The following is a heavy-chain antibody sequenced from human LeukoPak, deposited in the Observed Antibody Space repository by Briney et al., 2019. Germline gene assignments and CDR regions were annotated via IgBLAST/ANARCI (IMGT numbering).Heavy chain of an antibody. V-gene: IGHV1-18*01. D-gene: IGHD2-15*01. J-gene: IGHJ4*02. CDR1: GYTFTSYG. Sequence: ASVTVSCKASGYTFTSYGFSWVRQAPGQGLEWMGWISAYSGDTNYAQKVQGRVTMTTDTSTSTAYMELRSLRSDDTAIYYCARDIVSGPPFDYWGQGTLVTVSS. CDR3: ARDIVSGPPFDY. CDR2: ISAYSGDT.